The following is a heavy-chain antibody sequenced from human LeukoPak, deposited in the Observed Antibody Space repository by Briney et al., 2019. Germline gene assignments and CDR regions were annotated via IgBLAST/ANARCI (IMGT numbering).Heavy chain of an antibody. CDR3: ARVGSYNFDY. J-gene: IGHJ4*02. CDR1: GGSISSHY. V-gene: IGHV4-59*11. CDR2: IYYSGST. D-gene: IGHD1-26*01. Sequence: SETLSLTCTVSGGSISSHYWSWIRQPPGKGLEWIGYIYYSGSTNYNPSLKSRVTISVDTSKNQFSLKVSSVTAADTAVYYCARVGSYNFDYWGQGTLVIVSS.